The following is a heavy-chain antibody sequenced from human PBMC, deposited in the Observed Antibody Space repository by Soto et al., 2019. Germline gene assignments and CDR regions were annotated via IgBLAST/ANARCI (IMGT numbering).Heavy chain of an antibody. CDR1: GYSFTSYW. CDR3: ARKVAVAGTYYGMDV. J-gene: IGHJ6*02. V-gene: IGHV5-51*01. CDR2: IYPGDSDT. Sequence: ESLKISCKGSGYSFTSYWIGWVRQMPGKGLEWMGIIYPGDSDTRYSPSFQGQVTISADKSISTAYLQWSSLKASDTAMYYCARKVAVAGTYYGMDVWGQGTTVTVSS. D-gene: IGHD6-19*01.